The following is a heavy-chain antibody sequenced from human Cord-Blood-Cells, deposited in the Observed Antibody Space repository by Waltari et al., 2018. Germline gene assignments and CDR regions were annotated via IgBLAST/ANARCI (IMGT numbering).Heavy chain of an antibody. V-gene: IGHV3-33*01. CDR2: IWYDGSNK. D-gene: IGHD6-19*01. CDR1: GFTFSSYG. Sequence: QVQLVESGGGVVQPGRSLRLSWAASGFTFSSYGMHWVRQAPGKGLEWVAVIWYDGSNKYYADSVKGRFTISRDNSKNTLYLQMNSLRAEDTAVYYCAREGSGWYFDYWGQGTLVTVSS. CDR3: AREGSGWYFDY. J-gene: IGHJ4*02.